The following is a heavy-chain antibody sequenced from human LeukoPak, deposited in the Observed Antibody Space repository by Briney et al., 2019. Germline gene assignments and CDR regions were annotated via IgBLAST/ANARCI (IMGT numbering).Heavy chain of an antibody. CDR2: INPSGGST. CDR1: GYTFTSYY. CDR3: ATTGYSSSWYDLAHEEFFDY. Sequence: ASVKVSCKASGYTFTSYYMHWVRQAPGQGLEWMGIINPSGGSTSYAQKFQGRVTMTRDTSTSTVYMELSSLRSEDTAVYYCATTGYSSSWYDLAHEEFFDYWGQGTLVTVSS. D-gene: IGHD6-13*01. V-gene: IGHV1-46*01. J-gene: IGHJ4*02.